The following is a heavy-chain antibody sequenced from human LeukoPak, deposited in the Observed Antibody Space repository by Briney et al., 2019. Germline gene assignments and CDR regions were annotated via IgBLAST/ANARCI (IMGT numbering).Heavy chain of an antibody. D-gene: IGHD3-22*01. V-gene: IGHV1-69*05. Sequence: SVEVSCKASGGTFSSYAISWVRQAPGQGLEWMGGIIPIFGTANYAQKFQGRVTITTDESTSTAYMELSSLRSEDTAVYYCARDRWVRLTTSGNWFDPWGQGTLVTVSS. CDR1: GGTFSSYA. CDR3: ARDRWVRLTTSGNWFDP. J-gene: IGHJ5*02. CDR2: IIPIFGTA.